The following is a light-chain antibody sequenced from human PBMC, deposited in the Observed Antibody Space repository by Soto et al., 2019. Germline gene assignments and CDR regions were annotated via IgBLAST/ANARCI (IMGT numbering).Light chain of an antibody. CDR3: QAWGTDTYNYV. CDR1: SGHSSYA. J-gene: IGLJ1*01. V-gene: IGLV4-69*01. CDR2: LNSDGSH. Sequence: QPVLTQSPSASASLGASVKLTCTLSSGHSSYAIAWHQQQPEKGPRYLMKLNSDGSHSRGDGIPDRFSGSSSGAERYLTISSLQSEDEADYYCQAWGTDTYNYVFGTGTKLTVL.